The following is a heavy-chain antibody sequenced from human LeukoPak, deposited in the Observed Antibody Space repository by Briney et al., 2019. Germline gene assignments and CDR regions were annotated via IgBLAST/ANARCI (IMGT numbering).Heavy chain of an antibody. CDR3: ATRRTLIPDDAFDI. V-gene: IGHV3-21*01. D-gene: IGHD1-14*01. CDR1: GFTFSSYS. J-gene: IGHJ3*02. CDR2: ISSSSSYI. Sequence: GGSLRLSCAASGFTFSSYSMNWVRQAPGKGLEWVSSISSSSSYIYYADSVKGRFTISRDNAKNSLYLQMNSLRAEDTAVYYCATRRTLIPDDAFDIWGQGTMVTVS.